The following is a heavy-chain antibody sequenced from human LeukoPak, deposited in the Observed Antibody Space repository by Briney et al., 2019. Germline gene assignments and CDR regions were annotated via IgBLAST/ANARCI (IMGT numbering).Heavy chain of an antibody. CDR3: ARGFGAVRSHYYMAV. Sequence: KSSETLSLTCAVYGGSFSGYYWSWIRQPPGKGLEWIGEINHSGSTNYNPSLKSRVTISVDTSKNQFSLKLSSVTATDTAVYYCARGFGAVRSHYYMAVWGKGTTVTVSS. CDR2: INHSGST. CDR1: GGSFSGYY. J-gene: IGHJ6*03. D-gene: IGHD3-10*01. V-gene: IGHV4-34*01.